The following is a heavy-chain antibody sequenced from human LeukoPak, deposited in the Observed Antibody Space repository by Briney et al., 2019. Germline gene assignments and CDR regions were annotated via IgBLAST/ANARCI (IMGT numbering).Heavy chain of an antibody. J-gene: IGHJ4*02. CDR3: ARDSGDRTVDY. CDR1: GFSFSNYW. Sequence: AGGSLRLSCAASGFSFSNYWMSWVRQAPGKGLEWVANIKHDGTEKHYVDSVEGRFTVSRDNAKNSVYLQMNSLRVDDTAVYYCARDSGDRTVDYWGQGTLVTVSS. CDR2: IKHDGTEK. D-gene: IGHD4-11*01. V-gene: IGHV3-7*01.